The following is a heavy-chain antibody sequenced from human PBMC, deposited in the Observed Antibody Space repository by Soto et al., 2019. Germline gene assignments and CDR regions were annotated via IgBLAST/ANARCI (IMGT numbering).Heavy chain of an antibody. J-gene: IGHJ6*02. CDR1: GFTFDNYA. Sequence: EVQLVESGGGLVQPGRSLRLSCAASGFTFDNYAMYWVRQAPGKGLEWVSGISWNSGTIGYADSVKGRFTISRDNAKNSLYRQMNSLRAEDTALYYCAKSTGGTANGMDVWGQGTTVTVSS. CDR3: AKSTGGTANGMDV. V-gene: IGHV3-9*01. D-gene: IGHD2-8*02. CDR2: ISWNSGTI.